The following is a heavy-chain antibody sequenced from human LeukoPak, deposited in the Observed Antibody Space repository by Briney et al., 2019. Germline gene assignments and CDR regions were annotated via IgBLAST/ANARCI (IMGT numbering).Heavy chain of an antibody. V-gene: IGHV3-30*18. CDR1: GFTFSSYD. Sequence: GGSLRLSCAASGFTFSSYDMHWVRQAPGKGLEWVAVISYDGSNKYYADSVKGRFTISRDNAKNTLYLQMNSLRAEDTAVYYCAKDLNGGCGFDYWGQGRLVTVYS. CDR2: ISYDGSNK. D-gene: IGHD2-21*01. CDR3: AKDLNGGCGFDY. J-gene: IGHJ4*02.